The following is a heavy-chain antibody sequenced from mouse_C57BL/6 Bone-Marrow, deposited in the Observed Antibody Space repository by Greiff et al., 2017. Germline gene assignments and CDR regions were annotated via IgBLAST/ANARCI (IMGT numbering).Heavy chain of an antibody. Sequence: VQLQQPGAELVKPGASVKLSCKASGYTFTSYWMQWVKQRPGQGLEWIGEIDPSDSYTNYNQKFKGKATLTVDTSSSTAYIQLRRLTSEASAGYYCARGEYKSFAYWGQGTLVTVSA. D-gene: IGHD1-3*01. CDR3: ARGEYKSFAY. V-gene: IGHV1-50*01. CDR1: GYTFTSYW. CDR2: IDPSDSYT. J-gene: IGHJ3*01.